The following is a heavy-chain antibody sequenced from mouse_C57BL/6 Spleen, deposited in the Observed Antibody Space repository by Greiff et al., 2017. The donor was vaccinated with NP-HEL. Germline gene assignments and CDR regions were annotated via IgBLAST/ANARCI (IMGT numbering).Heavy chain of an antibody. CDR2: IDPSDSYT. Sequence: VQLQQPGAELVMPGASVKLSCKASGYTFTSYWMHWVKQRPGQGLEWIGEIDPSDSYTNYNQKFKGKSTLTVDKSSSTAYMQLSSLTSEDSAVYYCARSYGNYEGDAMDYWGQGTSVTVSS. D-gene: IGHD2-1*01. CDR3: ARSYGNYEGDAMDY. V-gene: IGHV1-69*01. J-gene: IGHJ4*01. CDR1: GYTFTSYW.